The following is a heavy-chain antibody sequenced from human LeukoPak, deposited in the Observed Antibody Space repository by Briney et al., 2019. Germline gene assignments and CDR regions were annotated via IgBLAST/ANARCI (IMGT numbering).Heavy chain of an antibody. Sequence: GALRLSCAASGFTFSSYSMNWVRQAPGKGLEWVSSISSSSSYIYYADSVKGRFTISRDNAKNSLYLQMNSLRAEDTAVYYCAKDLRYYDSSGYLVAPFDYWGQGTLVTVSS. V-gene: IGHV3-21*01. CDR2: ISSSSSYI. CDR1: GFTFSSYS. J-gene: IGHJ4*02. CDR3: AKDLRYYDSSGYLVAPFDY. D-gene: IGHD3-22*01.